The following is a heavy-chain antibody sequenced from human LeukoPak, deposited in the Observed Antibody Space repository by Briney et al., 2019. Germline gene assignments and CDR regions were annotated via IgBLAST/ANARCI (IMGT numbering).Heavy chain of an antibody. J-gene: IGHJ4*02. CDR3: GRGQEVIYPPTFDY. V-gene: IGHV3-64*03. D-gene: IGHD1-26*01. CDR1: GFTFSRNA. CDR2: IGTHGIST. Sequence: GGSLRLSCSASGFTFSRNAMHWVRQAPGKGLEYVSSIGTHGISTYYADSVQDRFTISRDNSKNTLYLQMSSLRPEDPAVYYCGRGQEVIYPPTFDYWGRGAVVTVSS.